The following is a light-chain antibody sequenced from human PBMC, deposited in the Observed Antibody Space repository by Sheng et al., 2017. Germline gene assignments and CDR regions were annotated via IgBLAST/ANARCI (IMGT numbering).Light chain of an antibody. J-gene: IGKJ4*01. V-gene: IGKV1-27*01. CDR2: DAS. CDR3: QQYEGPPLT. Sequence: DIQLTQSPSSLSASVGDRVTVTCRASQGVRNHLAWYQQKPGEIPKLLVYDASTLYSGVPPRFSGLRSGTDFTLTISSLQPEDVATYYCQQYEGPPLTFGGGPKVEIK. CDR1: QGVRNH.